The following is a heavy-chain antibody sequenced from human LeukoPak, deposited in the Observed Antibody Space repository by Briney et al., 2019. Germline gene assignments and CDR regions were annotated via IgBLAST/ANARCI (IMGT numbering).Heavy chain of an antibody. J-gene: IGHJ6*02. V-gene: IGHV4-34*01. CDR3: ARVGYCSGGSCYPHNYYGMDV. Sequence: SETLSLTCAVYGGSFSGYYWSWIRQPPGKGLEWIGEINHSGSTNYNPSLKSRVTISVDTSKNQFSLKLSSVTAADTAVYYCARVGYCSGGSCYPHNYYGMDVWGQGTTVTVSS. CDR1: GGSFSGYY. CDR2: INHSGST. D-gene: IGHD2-15*01.